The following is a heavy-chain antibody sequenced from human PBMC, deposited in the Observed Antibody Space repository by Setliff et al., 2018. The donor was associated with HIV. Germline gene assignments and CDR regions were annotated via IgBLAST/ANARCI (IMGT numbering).Heavy chain of an antibody. CDR3: ARHMGRAYYDYAGGSYRRGDAFDI. J-gene: IGHJ3*02. D-gene: IGHD3-16*02. CDR1: GRSISSYY. Sequence: PSETLSLTCTVSGRSISSYYWSWIRQPPGKGLEWIGYIYYSGSPNYNPSLKGRVTISVDTSKNQFSLKLSSVTAADTAVYYCARHMGRAYYDYAGGSYRRGDAFDIWGLGTMVTVSS. V-gene: IGHV4-59*08. CDR2: IYYSGSP.